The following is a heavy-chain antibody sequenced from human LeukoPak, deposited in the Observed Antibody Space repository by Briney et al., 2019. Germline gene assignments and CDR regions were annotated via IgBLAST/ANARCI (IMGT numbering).Heavy chain of an antibody. Sequence: PGGSLRLSCAASGFTFSSYDMHWVRRATVKGLEWVSAIGTAGDTYYPGSVKGRFTISRENAKNSLYLQMNSLRAGDTAVYYCARGMFRYCSGGSCDMDVWGQGTTVTVSS. CDR2: IGTAGDT. V-gene: IGHV3-13*01. D-gene: IGHD2-15*01. J-gene: IGHJ6*02. CDR1: GFTFSSYD. CDR3: ARGMFRYCSGGSCDMDV.